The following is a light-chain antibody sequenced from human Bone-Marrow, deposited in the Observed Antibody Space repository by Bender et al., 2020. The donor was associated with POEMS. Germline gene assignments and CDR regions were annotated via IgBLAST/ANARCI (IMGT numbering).Light chain of an antibody. V-gene: IGLV2-23*01. Sequence: QPVLTQPASVSGSPGQSITISCTGTSSDFGTYNVFSWYQQHPGGAPKLLIYEAVKRPSGVSNRFSASKSGNVASLTISGLQAEDEADYYCCSFAGTTTFVLFGGGTKVTVL. CDR2: EAV. CDR3: CSFAGTTTFVL. J-gene: IGLJ3*02. CDR1: SSDFGTYNV.